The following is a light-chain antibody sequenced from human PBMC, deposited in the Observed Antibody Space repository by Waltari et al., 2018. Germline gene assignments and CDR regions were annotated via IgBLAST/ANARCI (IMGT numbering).Light chain of an antibody. CDR3: LKYNSHPWT. Sequence: DIQITQSPSSLSASAADTVTITCMESQGISTYVNWYKQKPGKDPKRLIYAASSLESGVPSRFSGSGSGTDFTLTISSLQPEDFATYYCLKYNSHPWTFGQGTKVEIK. V-gene: IGKV1-17*01. CDR1: QGISTY. J-gene: IGKJ1*01. CDR2: AAS.